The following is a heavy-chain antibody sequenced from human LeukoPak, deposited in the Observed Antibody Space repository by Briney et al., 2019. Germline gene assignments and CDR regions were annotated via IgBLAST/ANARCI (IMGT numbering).Heavy chain of an antibody. V-gene: IGHV3-23*01. J-gene: IGHJ4*02. Sequence: GGSLRLSCAASGFTFSSYAMSWVRQAPGKGLEWVSAISGNGGSTSYADSVTVRFTISINNSKNNLNLQMNSLIARDKAVYYCASIVGATGGIGFDYWGQGTLVTVSS. CDR1: GFTFSSYA. D-gene: IGHD1-26*01. CDR3: ASIVGATGGIGFDY. CDR2: ISGNGGST.